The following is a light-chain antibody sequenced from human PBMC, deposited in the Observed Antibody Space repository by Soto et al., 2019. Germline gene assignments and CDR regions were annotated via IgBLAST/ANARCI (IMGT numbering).Light chain of an antibody. Sequence: IACTKCHAPLSLSPSTLATPTCKGTKSISSSYLAWYQQKPGQAPRLLIYGASSRATGIPARFSGSGSGTEFTLTISRLEPEDFAVYYCQQYGGSPLTFGGGTKVDIK. CDR3: QQYGGSPLT. V-gene: IGKV3-20*01. CDR1: KSISSSY. CDR2: GAS. J-gene: IGKJ4*02.